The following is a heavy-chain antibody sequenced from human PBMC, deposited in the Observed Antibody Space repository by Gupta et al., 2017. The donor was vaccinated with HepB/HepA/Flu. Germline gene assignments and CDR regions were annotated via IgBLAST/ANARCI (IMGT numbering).Heavy chain of an antibody. CDR1: GFTFGNVA. CDR3: AKPPFTSGGYR. J-gene: IGHJ5*02. V-gene: IGHV3-23*01. CDR2: MGHDGGSI. Sequence: EVPLLASGGGLVQPGGSLRRACAASGFTFGNVAMSWVRQAPGKGLEWGSAMGHDGGSIRYADSVKGRFTISRDNSQNTLYLKMNSLTAEDTAVYYCAKPPFTSGGYRWGQGTLVTVSS. D-gene: IGHD6-19*01.